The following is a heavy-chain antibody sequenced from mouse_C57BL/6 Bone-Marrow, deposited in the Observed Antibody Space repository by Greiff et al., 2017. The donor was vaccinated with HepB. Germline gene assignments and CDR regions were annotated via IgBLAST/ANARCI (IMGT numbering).Heavy chain of an antibody. CDR3: ARRGLWYFDV. V-gene: IGHV1-55*01. J-gene: IGHJ1*03. CDR2: IYPGSGST. Sequence: QVQLQQPGAELVKPGASVKMSCKASGYTFTSYWITWVKQRPGQGLEWIGDIYPGSGSTNYNEKFKSKATLTVDTSSSTAYMQLSSLTSVDSAVYYCARRGLWYFDVWGTGTTVTVSS. CDR1: GYTFTSYW.